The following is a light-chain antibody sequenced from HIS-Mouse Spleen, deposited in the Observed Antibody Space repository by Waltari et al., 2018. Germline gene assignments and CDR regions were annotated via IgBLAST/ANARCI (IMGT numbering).Light chain of an antibody. J-gene: IGLJ2*01. V-gene: IGLV3-16*01. Sequence: SYELTQPPSVSVSLGQMARITCSGEALPKKYAYWYQQKPGQFPVLVIYKDSERPSGIPERFSGSSSGKIVTLTISGVQAEDEADYYCLSADSSGRVFGGGTKLTVL. CDR1: ALPKKY. CDR3: LSADSSGRV. CDR2: KDS.